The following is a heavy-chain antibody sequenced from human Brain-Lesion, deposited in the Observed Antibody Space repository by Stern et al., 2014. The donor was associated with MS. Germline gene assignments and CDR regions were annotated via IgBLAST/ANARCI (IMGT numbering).Heavy chain of an antibody. D-gene: IGHD1-1*01. V-gene: IGHV5-51*01. CDR1: GYTFSGYY. Sequence: EVQLLESGAEVKKPGESLKISCKGSGYTFSGYYIAWVRQMPGKGLEWMGIINPGDSSVTFSPSFQAQVTISADKSVNIAFLQWSSLKTSDTAIYYCARRSNFASGFDSWGQGTLVTVSS. J-gene: IGHJ4*02. CDR3: ARRSNFASGFDS. CDR2: INPGDSSV.